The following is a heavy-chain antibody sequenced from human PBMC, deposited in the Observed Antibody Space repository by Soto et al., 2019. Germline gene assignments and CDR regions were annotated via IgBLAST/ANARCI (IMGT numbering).Heavy chain of an antibody. CDR2: ITASGYSA. CDR3: AKGDLLWDPFDF. CDR1: GLAFSNYA. Sequence: EAQLLESGGGLVHPGGSLRLSCAASGLAFSNYAMTWVRQAPGKGLEWVSIITASGYSAYYGGAVKGRFTTSRDNSRSTLYLQMNGLRADDTAVYYCAKGDLLWDPFDFWGQGTLVTVSS. V-gene: IGHV3-23*01. D-gene: IGHD3-16*01. J-gene: IGHJ4*02.